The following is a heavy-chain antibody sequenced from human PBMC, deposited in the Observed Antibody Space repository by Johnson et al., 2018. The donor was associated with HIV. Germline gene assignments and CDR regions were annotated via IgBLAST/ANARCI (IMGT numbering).Heavy chain of an antibody. Sequence: VQLVESGGGLVQPGGSLRLSCVASGFPFSNYWMSWVRQAPGKGLEWVANIKQDGSNKYYADSVKAGYTISSDNSKNPLYLQRNSLGAEDTAVYYCAKESRGAPGAFDIWGQGRMVTVSS. CDR2: IKQDGSNK. CDR1: GFPFSNYW. CDR3: AKESRGAPGAFDI. V-gene: IGHV3-7*01. J-gene: IGHJ3*02. D-gene: IGHD3-10*01.